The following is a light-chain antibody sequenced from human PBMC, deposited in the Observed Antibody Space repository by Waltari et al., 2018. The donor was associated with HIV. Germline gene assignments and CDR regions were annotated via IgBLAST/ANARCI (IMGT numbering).Light chain of an antibody. Sequence: QSALTQPPSASGSPGQSVTISCTGTSSDVGGYNHVSWYQQHPGKAPKLIVYDVSQRALGVSNRFSGSESANTASLTISELEAEAEADYSCCSYTDSSTYVFGTGTKVTVL. CDR3: CSYTDSSTYV. CDR1: SSDVGGYNH. J-gene: IGLJ1*01. CDR2: DVS. V-gene: IGLV2-23*02.